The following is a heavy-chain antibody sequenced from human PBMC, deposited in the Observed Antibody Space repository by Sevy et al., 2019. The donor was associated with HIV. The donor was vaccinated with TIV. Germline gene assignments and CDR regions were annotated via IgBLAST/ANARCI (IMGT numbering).Heavy chain of an antibody. V-gene: IGHV4-59*08. CDR3: ARRAFLGGYFDS. J-gene: IGHJ4*03. CDR2: IYYSGNT. Sequence: SETLSLTCSVSSGSIGNYYWYWIRQPPGRGLEWLGLIYYSGNTNYNPSLKSRVTMSIDTSKNQFSLGLSSLTAADTAVYYCARRAFLGGYFDSWGQGIPVTVSS. CDR1: SGSIGNYY. D-gene: IGHD3-16*01.